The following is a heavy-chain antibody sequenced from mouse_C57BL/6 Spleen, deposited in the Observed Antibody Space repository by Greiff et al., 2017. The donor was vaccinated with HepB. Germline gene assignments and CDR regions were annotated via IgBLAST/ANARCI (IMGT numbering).Heavy chain of an antibody. D-gene: IGHD3-1*01. CDR3: ARPYSSDYAMDY. J-gene: IGHJ4*01. V-gene: IGHV5-4*01. CDR1: GFTFSSYA. CDR2: ISDGGSYT. Sequence: EVQVVESGGGLVKPGGSLKLSCAASGFTFSSYAMSWVRQTPEKRLEWVATISDGGSYTYYPDNVKGRFTISRDNAKNNLYLQMRHLKSEDTAMYYCARPYSSDYAMDYWGQGTSVTVSS.